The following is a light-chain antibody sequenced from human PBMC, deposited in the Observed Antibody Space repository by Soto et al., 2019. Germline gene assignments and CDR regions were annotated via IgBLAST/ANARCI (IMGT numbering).Light chain of an antibody. V-gene: IGLV2-14*01. CDR2: DVS. J-gene: IGLJ2*01. Sequence: QSVLTQPASVSGSPGQSITISCTGTSSDVGGYNYVSWYQQHPGKAPKLMIYDVSNRPSGVSNRFSGSKSGNTASLTISGLQAEDEADYYRSSYTSSSTLHGVFGGGAKVTVL. CDR1: SSDVGGYNY. CDR3: SSYTSSSTLHGV.